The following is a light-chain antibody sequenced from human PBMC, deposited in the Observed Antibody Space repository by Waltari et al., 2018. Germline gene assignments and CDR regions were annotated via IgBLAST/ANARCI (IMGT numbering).Light chain of an antibody. V-gene: IGKV1-5*03. CDR3: QQYNSVPYS. CDR1: QDISSW. CDR2: KAS. J-gene: IGKJ2*03. Sequence: DIQMTQSPSSLSASTGDRVTITCRASQDISSWLAWYQLKPGKAPKLLISKASNLATGVPSRFSGSGSGTEFSLNISSLQPEDFATYHWQQYNSVPYSFGQGTKVE.